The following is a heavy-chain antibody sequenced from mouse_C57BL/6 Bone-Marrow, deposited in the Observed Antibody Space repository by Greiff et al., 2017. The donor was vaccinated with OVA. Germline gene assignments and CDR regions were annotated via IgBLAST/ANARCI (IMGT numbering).Heavy chain of an antibody. V-gene: IGHV14-4*01. J-gene: IGHJ2*01. CDR2: IDPENGDT. CDR3: TTWVCDD. Sequence: VQLQQSGAELVRPGASVKLSCTASGFNIKDDYMHWVKQRPEQGLEWIGWIDPENGDTEYASKFQGKATITADTSSNTAYLQLSSLTAEDTAVYYCTTWVCDDWGQGTTLTVSS. D-gene: IGHD4-1*01. CDR1: GFNIKDDY.